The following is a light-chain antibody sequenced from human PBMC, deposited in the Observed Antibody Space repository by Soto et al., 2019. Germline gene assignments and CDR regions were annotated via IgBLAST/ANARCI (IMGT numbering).Light chain of an antibody. CDR1: PSVTNY. CDR2: GAF. V-gene: IGKV3-11*01. CDR3: QQRNIWPPVT. Sequence: EIVLTQSPATLSLSPGERATLSCRASPSVTNYLAWYQQKPGQAPRLLIYGAFNRAPGIPARFSGSVSGTDFTLTISSLEPEDVAVYYCQQRNIWPPVTFGQGTRLEIK. J-gene: IGKJ5*01.